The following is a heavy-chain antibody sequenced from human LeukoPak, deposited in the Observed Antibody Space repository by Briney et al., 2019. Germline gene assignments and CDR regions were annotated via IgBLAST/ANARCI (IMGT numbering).Heavy chain of an antibody. CDR3: ARGEWQQLGVSHYYYYGMDV. J-gene: IGHJ6*02. D-gene: IGHD6-13*01. V-gene: IGHV4-34*01. Sequence: NSSETLSLTCAVYGGSFSGYYWSWIRQPPGKGLEWIGEINHSGSTNYNPSLKSRVTISVDTSKNQFSLKLSSVTAADTAVYYCARGEWQQLGVSHYYYYGMDVWGQGTTVTVSS. CDR1: GGSFSGYY. CDR2: INHSGST.